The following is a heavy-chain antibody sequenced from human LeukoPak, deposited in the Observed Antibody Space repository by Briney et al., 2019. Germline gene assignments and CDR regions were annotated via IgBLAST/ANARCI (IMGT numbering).Heavy chain of an antibody. J-gene: IGHJ2*01. Sequence: SETLSLTCTVSGGSISGYYWSWIRQPPGKGLEWIGYIYYSGSTNYNPSLKSRVTISVDTSKNQFSLKLSSVTAADTAVYYCASIGDYHWYFDLWGSGTLVTVSS. D-gene: IGHD4-17*01. CDR2: IYYSGST. CDR1: GGSISGYY. CDR3: ASIGDYHWYFDL. V-gene: IGHV4-59*08.